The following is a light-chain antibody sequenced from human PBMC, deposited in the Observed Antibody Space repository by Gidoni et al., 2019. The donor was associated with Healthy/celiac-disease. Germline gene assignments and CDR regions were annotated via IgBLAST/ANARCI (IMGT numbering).Light chain of an antibody. J-gene: IGKJ4*01. V-gene: IGKV1-39*01. Sequence: DIQMTQSPSSLAASVGDRVTITCHASQSISSYLNWYQQKPGKAPKLLIYAASSLQSGVPSRFSGSGSGTDFTLTISSLQPEDFATYYCQQSYSTPRTFGGGTKVEIK. CDR3: QQSYSTPRT. CDR2: AAS. CDR1: QSISSY.